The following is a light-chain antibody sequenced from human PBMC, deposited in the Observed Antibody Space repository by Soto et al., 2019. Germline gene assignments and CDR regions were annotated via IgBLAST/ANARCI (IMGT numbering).Light chain of an antibody. CDR3: CSYAGSYTVV. V-gene: IGLV2-11*01. J-gene: IGLJ2*01. CDR2: DVS. Sequence: QSALTQPRSVSGSPGQSVTISCTGTSSDVGGYNYVSWYQQHPGKAPKLMIYDVSKRPSGVPDRFSGSKSGNTASLTISGHQAEDEADYYCCSYAGSYTVVFGGGTKVTVL. CDR1: SSDVGGYNY.